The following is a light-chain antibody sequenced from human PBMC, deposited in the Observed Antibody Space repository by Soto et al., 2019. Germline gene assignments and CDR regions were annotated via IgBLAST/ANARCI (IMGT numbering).Light chain of an antibody. CDR3: QQYGSSGT. CDR2: GAS. CDR1: QSVSNNY. Sequence: EIVWTQSPGTLSLSPGERDTLSCRASQSVSNNYLAWYQQKPGQAPRLLIYGASNRATGIPDRFSGSGSGTDFTLTISRLEPEDFAVYYCQQYGSSGTVGQVTKVEIK. J-gene: IGKJ1*01. V-gene: IGKV3-20*01.